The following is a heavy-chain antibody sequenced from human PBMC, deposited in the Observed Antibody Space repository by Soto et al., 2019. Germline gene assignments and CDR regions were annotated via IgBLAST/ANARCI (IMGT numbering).Heavy chain of an antibody. Sequence: QVQLVQSGAEVKKPGASVKVSCKASGYTFTSYAMHWVRHAPGQRLEWMGWINAGNGNTKYSQKFQGRVTITRDTSASTAYMELSSLRSEDTAVYYCASYSRGGDFPLGYWGQGTLVTVSS. CDR2: INAGNGNT. V-gene: IGHV1-3*01. J-gene: IGHJ4*02. CDR1: GYTFTSYA. D-gene: IGHD4-17*01. CDR3: ASYSRGGDFPLGY.